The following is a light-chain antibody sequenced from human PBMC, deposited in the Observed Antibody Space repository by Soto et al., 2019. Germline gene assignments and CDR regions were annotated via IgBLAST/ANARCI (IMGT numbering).Light chain of an antibody. Sequence: EIVLMQSPGTLSLSPGERATLSCRASQSVGRNFLAWYQHKPGQAPRLLIHGASNRATGIPYRFSGSGSGTDFTLTIGSMEPEDFAVYYCQQYASSPLTFGGGTKVEIK. CDR3: QQYASSPLT. CDR1: QSVGRNF. V-gene: IGKV3-20*01. J-gene: IGKJ4*01. CDR2: GAS.